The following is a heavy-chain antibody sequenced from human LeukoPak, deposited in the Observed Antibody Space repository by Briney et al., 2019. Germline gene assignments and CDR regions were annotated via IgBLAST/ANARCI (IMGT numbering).Heavy chain of an antibody. J-gene: IGHJ6*02. CDR3: ARDRGVGSSGMDV. V-gene: IGHV4-4*07. D-gene: IGHD2-8*02. CDR1: GGSISSYY. Sequence: PSETLSLTCTVSGGSISSYYWRWIRQPAGKGLEWIGRIYTSGSTNYNPSLKSRVTISVDTSKNQFSLKLSSVTAADTAVYYCARDRGVGSSGMDVWGQGTTVTVSS. CDR2: IYTSGST.